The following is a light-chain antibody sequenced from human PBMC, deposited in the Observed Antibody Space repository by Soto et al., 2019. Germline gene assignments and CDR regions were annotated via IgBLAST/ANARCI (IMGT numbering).Light chain of an antibody. CDR3: QQRTNWPPRDT. J-gene: IGKJ2*01. Sequence: DIVLTQSPATLSLSPGERATLSCRASQSVGTSLAWCQQRPGQAPRLLLSAASTRAAGIPARFSGSGSGTDFTLTISSLQPEDVAVYYCQQRTNWPPRDTFRQGTKLEIE. CDR1: QSVGTS. CDR2: AAS. V-gene: IGKV3-11*01.